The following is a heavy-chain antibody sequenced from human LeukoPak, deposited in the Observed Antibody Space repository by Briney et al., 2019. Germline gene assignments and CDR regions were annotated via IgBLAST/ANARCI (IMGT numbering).Heavy chain of an antibody. J-gene: IGHJ4*02. CDR1: GFPFSNAW. V-gene: IGHV3-15*01. Sequence: GGSLSLSCAASGFPFSNAWMSWVRQAPGKGLEWVGRIKSKTDGGTTDYAAPVKGRFTISRDDSRNTLYLQMNSLKTEDTAVYYCTSEHTSYYDFWSGYYDYWGQGTLVTVSS. CDR2: IKSKTDGGTT. D-gene: IGHD3-3*01. CDR3: TSEHTSYYDFWSGYYDY.